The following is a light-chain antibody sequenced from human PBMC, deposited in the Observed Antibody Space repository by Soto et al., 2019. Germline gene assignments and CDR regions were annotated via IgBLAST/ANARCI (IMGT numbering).Light chain of an antibody. CDR2: STS. V-gene: IGLV7-43*01. J-gene: IGLJ2*01. CDR3: LLYYGGAVV. Sequence: QTVETQEPSLTLSPGGTVTLTCASSTGAVTSGYYPNWFQQKPGQAPRALIYSTSNKYSWTPARFSGSLLGGKAALTLSGVQPEDEAEYYCLLYYGGAVVFGGGTKLTFL. CDR1: TGAVTSGYY.